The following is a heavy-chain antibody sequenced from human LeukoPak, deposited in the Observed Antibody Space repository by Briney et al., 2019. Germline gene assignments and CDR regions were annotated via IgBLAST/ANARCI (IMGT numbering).Heavy chain of an antibody. CDR3: ARDMQNYYDSSGYIGYFDY. V-gene: IGHV3-33*01. CDR2: IWYDGSNK. CDR1: GFTFSGYG. J-gene: IGHJ4*02. Sequence: PGRSLRLSCAASGFTFSGYGMHWVRQAPGKGLEWVAVIWYDGSNKYYADSVKGRFTISRDNSKNTLYLQMNSLRAEDTAVYYCARDMQNYYDSSGYIGYFDYWGQGTLVTVSS. D-gene: IGHD3-22*01.